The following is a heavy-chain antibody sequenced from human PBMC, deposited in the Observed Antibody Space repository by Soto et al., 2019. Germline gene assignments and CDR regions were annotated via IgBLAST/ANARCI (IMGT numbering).Heavy chain of an antibody. J-gene: IGHJ4*02. CDR2: FDPEDGET. V-gene: IGHV1-24*01. Sequence: EASVKVSCKASGYTFTSYAMHWVRQAPGQRLEWMGGFDPEDGETIYAQKFQGRVTMTEDTSTDTAYMELSSLRSEDTAVYYCATDLRWPVHKFGYWGQGTLVTVSS. CDR3: ATDLRWPVHKFGY. CDR1: GYTFTSYA. D-gene: IGHD6-19*01.